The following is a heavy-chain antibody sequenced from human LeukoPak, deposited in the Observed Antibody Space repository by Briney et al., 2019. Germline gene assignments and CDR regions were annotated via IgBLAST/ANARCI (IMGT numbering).Heavy chain of an antibody. CDR1: GYTFSSYA. J-gene: IGHJ4*02. CDR3: AKDFYDYVWGSYRSFDY. D-gene: IGHD3-16*02. V-gene: IGHV3-23*01. CDR2: ISGSGGST. Sequence: PGGSLRLSCAASGYTFSSYAMSWVRQAPGKGLEWVSAISGSGGSTYYADSVKGRFTISRDNSKNTLYLQMNSLRAEDTAVYYCAKDFYDYVWGSYRSFDYWGQGTLVTVSS.